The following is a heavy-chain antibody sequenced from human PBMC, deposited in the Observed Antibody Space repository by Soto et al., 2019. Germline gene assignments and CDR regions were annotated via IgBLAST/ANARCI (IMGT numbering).Heavy chain of an antibody. V-gene: IGHV3-72*01. D-gene: IGHD1-26*01. CDR1: GFTFSDHY. Sequence: PGGSLRLSCAASGFTFSDHYMDGVRQAPGQGLEWVGRSINKANSYTIEYAASVKGRFTISRDDSQNSLYLQMNSLKTEDTAVYYCARSGTYSFHYWGQGTVATVYS. CDR3: ARSGTYSFHY. J-gene: IGHJ4*02. CDR2: SINKANSYTI.